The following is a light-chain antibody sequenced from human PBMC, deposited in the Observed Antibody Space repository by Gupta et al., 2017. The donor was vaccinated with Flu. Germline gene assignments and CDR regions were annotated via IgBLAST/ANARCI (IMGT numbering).Light chain of an antibody. Sequence: PATLSLSPGERATLSCRASQNVGRFLVWYQQKPGQAPRLLMSDASTRATGIPARFGGSGSGTDFTLTISSLEPEDLAVYYCQQGDNCPMTFGQGTQVEIK. CDR3: QQGDNCPMT. CDR2: DAS. V-gene: IGKV3-11*01. J-gene: IGKJ5*01. CDR1: QNVGRF.